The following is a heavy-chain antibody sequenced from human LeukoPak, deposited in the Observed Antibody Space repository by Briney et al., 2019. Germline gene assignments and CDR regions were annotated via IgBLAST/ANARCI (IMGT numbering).Heavy chain of an antibody. CDR2: ISNDGRSK. CDR3: ARDLGLTGNYGGHGMDV. J-gene: IGHJ6*02. CDR1: GITFSNYA. V-gene: IGHV3-30*04. D-gene: IGHD3-9*01. Sequence: GGSLRLSCAASGITFSNYAMHWVRQAPGEGLEWVAVISNDGRSKHYSDSVKGRVTISRDNSMSTQYLQMNRLTTEDTAVYYCARDLGLTGNYGGHGMDVWGQGTTVTVSS.